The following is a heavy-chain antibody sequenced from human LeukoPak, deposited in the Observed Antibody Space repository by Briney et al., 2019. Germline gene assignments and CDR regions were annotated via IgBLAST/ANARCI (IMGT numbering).Heavy chain of an antibody. CDR3: ARDNLGYCSGSSCPLHY. Sequence: GGSLRLSCAASGFTFSSYAMRWVRQAPGKGLEWVAVISYDGSNKYYADSVKGRFTISGDNSKNTLYLQMDSLRAEDTAVYYCARDNLGYCSGSSCPLHYWGQGTLVTVSS. V-gene: IGHV3-30*04. D-gene: IGHD2-15*01. J-gene: IGHJ4*02. CDR1: GFTFSSYA. CDR2: ISYDGSNK.